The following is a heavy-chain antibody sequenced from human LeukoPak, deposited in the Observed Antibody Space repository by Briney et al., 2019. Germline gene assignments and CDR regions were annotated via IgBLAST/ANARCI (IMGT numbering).Heavy chain of an antibody. CDR1: GGSISSGGYY. J-gene: IGHJ4*02. Sequence: PSETLSLTCTVSGGSISSGGYYWSWIRQHPGKGLEWIGYIYYSGSTYYNPSLKSRVTISVDTSKNQFSLKLSSVTAADTAVYYCARGIAAAGTGLDYWGQGTLVTVSS. CDR3: ARGIAAAGTGLDY. D-gene: IGHD6-13*01. CDR2: IYYSGST. V-gene: IGHV4-31*03.